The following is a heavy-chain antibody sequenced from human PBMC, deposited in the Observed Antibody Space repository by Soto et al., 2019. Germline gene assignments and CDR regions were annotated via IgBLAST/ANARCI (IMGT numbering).Heavy chain of an antibody. V-gene: IGHV3-48*02. D-gene: IGHD1-26*01. Sequence: GGSLRLSCAASGFTFSRYSMNWVRQAPGKGLEWISYISSSSSIINYADSVKGRFTISRDNAKSSLYLQMTSLRDEDTAVYYCAKEAGQELRYCNTMDVWGQGTTVTVSS. J-gene: IGHJ6*02. CDR3: AKEAGQELRYCNTMDV. CDR1: GFTFSRYS. CDR2: ISSSSSII.